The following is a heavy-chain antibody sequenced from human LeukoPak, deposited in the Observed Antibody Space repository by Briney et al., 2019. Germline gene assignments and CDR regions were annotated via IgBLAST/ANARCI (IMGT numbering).Heavy chain of an antibody. CDR2: ISWNSGSI. D-gene: IGHD4-17*01. CDR1: GFTFDDYA. V-gene: IGHV3-9*01. Sequence: GGSLRLSCAASGFTFDDYAMHWVRHAPGKGLEWVSGISWNSGSIGYADSVKGRFTISRDNAKNSLYLQMNSLRAEDTALYYCAKDVYGDYGAFDYWGQGTLVTASS. CDR3: AKDVYGDYGAFDY. J-gene: IGHJ4*02.